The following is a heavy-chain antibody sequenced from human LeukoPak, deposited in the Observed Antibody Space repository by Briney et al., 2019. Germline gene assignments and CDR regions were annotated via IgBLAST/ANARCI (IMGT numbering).Heavy chain of an antibody. CDR2: ISYDGSNK. CDR3: AKDTRYSYESGAFDI. Sequence: GGSLRLSCAASGFTFSSYGMHWVRQAPGKGLEWEAVISYDGSNKYYADSVKGRFTISRDNSKNTLYLQMNSLRAEDTAVYYCAKDTRYSYESGAFDIWGQGTMVTVSS. V-gene: IGHV3-30*18. D-gene: IGHD5-18*01. CDR1: GFTFSSYG. J-gene: IGHJ3*02.